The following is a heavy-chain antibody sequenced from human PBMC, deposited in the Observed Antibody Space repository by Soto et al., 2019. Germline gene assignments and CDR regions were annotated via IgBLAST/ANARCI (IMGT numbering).Heavy chain of an antibody. J-gene: IGHJ6*03. CDR2: ISSSSSYI. CDR1: GFTFSSYS. CDR3: ARSKYSSGWYLNRKNYYYYMDV. Sequence: GGSLRLSCAASGFTFSSYSMNWVRQAPGKGLEWVSSISSSSSYIYYADSVKGRFTISRDNAKNSLYLQMNSLRAEDTAVYYCARSKYSSGWYLNRKNYYYYMDVWGKGTTVTVSS. D-gene: IGHD6-19*01. V-gene: IGHV3-21*01.